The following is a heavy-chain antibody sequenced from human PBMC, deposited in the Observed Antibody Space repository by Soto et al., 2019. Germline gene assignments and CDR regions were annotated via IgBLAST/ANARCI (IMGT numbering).Heavy chain of an antibody. J-gene: IGHJ4*02. CDR2: ISGSGSDT. CDR1: GFTFSSYA. CDR3: AKHVTTYHYGEDFDS. Sequence: GGSLRLSCAASGFTFSSYALTWVRQAPGKGLEWVSAISGSGSDTYYADSVKGRFTLSRDNSKNTLYLQMNSLRAEDTAVYYCAKHVTTYHYGEDFDSWGQGTLVTVSS. V-gene: IGHV3-23*01. D-gene: IGHD4-17*01.